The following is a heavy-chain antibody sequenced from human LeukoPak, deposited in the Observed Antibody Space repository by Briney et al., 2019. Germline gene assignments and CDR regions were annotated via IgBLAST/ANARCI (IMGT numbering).Heavy chain of an antibody. CDR3: ARGPPNWGYDY. J-gene: IGHJ4*02. D-gene: IGHD7-27*01. CDR2: MSPNSGDT. Sequence: ASVKVSCKASGYTFTSYDFNWVRQATGQRPEWMGWMSPNSGDTGYAQKFQDRVTMTRNTSISTAYMELSSLRSDDTAVYYCARGPPNWGYDYWGPGTLVTVSP. V-gene: IGHV1-8*01. CDR1: GYTFTSYD.